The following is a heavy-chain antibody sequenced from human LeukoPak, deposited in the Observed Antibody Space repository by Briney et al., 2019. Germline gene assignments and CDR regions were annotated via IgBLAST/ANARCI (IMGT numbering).Heavy chain of an antibody. CDR2: IYSGGST. D-gene: IGHD4-11*01. CDR3: ATVGLFRTVLGVIYDC. J-gene: IGHJ4*02. CDR1: GFTVSSNY. Sequence: PGGSLRLSCAASGFTVSSNYMSWVRQAPGKGLEWVSVIYSGGSTYYADSVKGRFTISRDNSKNTLYLQMNSLRAEDTAVYYCATVGLFRTVLGVIYDCWGQGTLVTVSS. V-gene: IGHV3-66*02.